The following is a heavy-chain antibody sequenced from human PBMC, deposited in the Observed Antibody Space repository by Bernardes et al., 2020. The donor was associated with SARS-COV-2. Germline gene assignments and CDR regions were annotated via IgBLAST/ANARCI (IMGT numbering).Heavy chain of an antibody. CDR3: ATEDGEWLES. Sequence: GGSLRLSCAAFGFTFRDYTMHWVRQAPGKGLEWVAVIWHDGSREYYVDSVKGRFAISRDNSNNTLYLQMNNLRVEDTALYRCATEDGEWLESWGQGTLVTVSS. CDR1: GFTFRDYT. CDR2: IWHDGSRE. D-gene: IGHD4-17*01. V-gene: IGHV3-33*01. J-gene: IGHJ5*01.